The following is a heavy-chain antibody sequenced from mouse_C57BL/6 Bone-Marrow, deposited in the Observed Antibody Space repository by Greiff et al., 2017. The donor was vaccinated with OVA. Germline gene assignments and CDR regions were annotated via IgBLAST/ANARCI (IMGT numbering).Heavy chain of an antibody. D-gene: IGHD2-4*01. Sequence: QVQLQQPGAELVMPGASVKLSCKASGYTFTSYWMHWVKQRPGQGLEWIGEIDPSDSYTNYNQKFKGKSTLTVDKSSSTAYMQLSSLTSEDSAVYYCARCVYYDDEYAYWGQGTLVTVSA. CDR1: GYTFTSYW. V-gene: IGHV1-69*01. J-gene: IGHJ3*01. CDR3: ARCVYYDDEYAY. CDR2: IDPSDSYT.